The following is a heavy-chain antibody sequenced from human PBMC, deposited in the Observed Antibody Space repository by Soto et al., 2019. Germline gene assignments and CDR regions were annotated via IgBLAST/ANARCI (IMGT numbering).Heavy chain of an antibody. V-gene: IGHV4-59*01. CDR3: ARGRYYDSSGYYGNDAFDI. J-gene: IGHJ3*02. Sequence: SETLSLTCTVSCGSISSYYWSWIRQPPGKGLEWIGYIYYSGSTNYNPSLKSRVTISVDTSKNQFSLKLSSVTAADTAVYYCARGRYYDSSGYYGNDAFDIWGQGTMVTVSS. CDR2: IYYSGST. D-gene: IGHD3-22*01. CDR1: CGSISSYY.